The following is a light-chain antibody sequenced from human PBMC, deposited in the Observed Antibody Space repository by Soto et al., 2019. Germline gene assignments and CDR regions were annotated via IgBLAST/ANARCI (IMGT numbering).Light chain of an antibody. V-gene: IGKV1-5*03. J-gene: IGKJ4*01. CDR1: QSISSW. CDR3: QQYNSYPLT. Sequence: DIQMTQSPSTLSASIGDRVTIACRASQSISSWLAWYQQKPGKAPKLLIYKASSLESGVPSRFSGSGSGTEFTLTISSLQPDDFATYYCQQYNSYPLTFGGGTKVEIK. CDR2: KAS.